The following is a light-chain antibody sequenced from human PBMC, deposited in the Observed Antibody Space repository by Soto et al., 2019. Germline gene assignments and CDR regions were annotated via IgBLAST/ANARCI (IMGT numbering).Light chain of an antibody. CDR3: QQSYSSPHMYT. CDR2: AAS. Sequence: DIQMTQSPSSLSASVGDRVTITCRASQSISNSLNWYQQKPGKAPELLIYAASNLQSGVPSRFSGSGSGTDFTLTISSLQPEDFATYYCQQSYSSPHMYTFGQGTKLEIK. V-gene: IGKV1-39*01. J-gene: IGKJ2*01. CDR1: QSISNS.